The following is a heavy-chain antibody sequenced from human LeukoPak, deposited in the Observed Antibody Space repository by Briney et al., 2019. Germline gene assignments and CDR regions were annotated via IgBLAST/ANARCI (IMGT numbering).Heavy chain of an antibody. CDR3: AKEMIPIAAAAPLDY. CDR1: GFTFSSYS. V-gene: IGHV3-9*01. D-gene: IGHD6-25*01. CDR2: ISWNSGSI. J-gene: IGHJ4*02. Sequence: PGGSLRLSCAASGFTFSSYSMNWVRQAPGKGLEWVSGISWNSGSIGYADSVKGRFTISRDNAKNSLYLQMNSLRAEDTALYYCAKEMIPIAAAAPLDYWGQGTLVTVSS.